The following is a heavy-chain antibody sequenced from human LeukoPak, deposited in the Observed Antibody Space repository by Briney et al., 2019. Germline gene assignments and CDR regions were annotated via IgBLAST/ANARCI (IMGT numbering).Heavy chain of an antibody. CDR2: FDPENDKT. D-gene: IGHD6-13*01. CDR3: ATTESMAAAGRDY. Sequence: ASVKVSCKVSGDTVTQFSIHWVRQAPGKGLEWMGGFDPENDKTFYAQKFQGRATMTEDTSIDTAYMELSSLRSDDTAVYYCATTESMAAAGRDYWGQGTLVIVSS. CDR1: GDTVTQFS. J-gene: IGHJ4*02. V-gene: IGHV1-24*01.